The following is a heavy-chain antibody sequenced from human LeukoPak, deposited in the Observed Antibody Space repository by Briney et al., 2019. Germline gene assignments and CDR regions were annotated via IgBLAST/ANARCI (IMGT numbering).Heavy chain of an antibody. D-gene: IGHD6-19*01. CDR2: LNPNSGNT. J-gene: IGHJ5*02. V-gene: IGHV1-8*03. CDR1: GYTFSDYY. CDR3: ARMTVSGRDNWFDP. Sequence: ASVKVSCKASGYTFSDYYMHWVRQAPGQGLEWMGWLNPNSGNTGYAQKFQGRVTISRNTSINTAYMELSSLRSEDTAVYYCARMTVSGRDNWFDPWGQGTLVTVSS.